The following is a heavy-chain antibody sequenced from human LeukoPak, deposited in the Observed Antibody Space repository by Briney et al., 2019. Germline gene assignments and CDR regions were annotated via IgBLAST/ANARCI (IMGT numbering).Heavy chain of an antibody. J-gene: IGHJ4*02. CDR2: IYYSGST. CDR1: GGSISSSSYY. V-gene: IGHV4-39*01. CDR3: ARRGAAAGHYYFDY. Sequence: ASETLSLTCTVSGGSISSSSYYWGWIRQPPGKGLEWIGSIYYSGSTYYNPSLKSRVTISVDTSKNQFSLKLSSVTAADTAVYYWARRGAAAGHYYFDYWGQGTLVTVSS. D-gene: IGHD6-25*01.